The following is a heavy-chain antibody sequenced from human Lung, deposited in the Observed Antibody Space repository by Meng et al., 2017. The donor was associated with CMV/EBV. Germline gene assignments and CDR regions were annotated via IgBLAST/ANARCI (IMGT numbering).Heavy chain of an antibody. Sequence: SVKVSXKSSGDTFSKHSINWVRQAPGQGPEWMGGIIPKVGITDSAQKLQGRVTITADKSTNTAYMDLRSLRPEDTALYYCAVWRGAPATAPFWSGPFDDWGQGXLVTVSS. J-gene: IGHJ4*02. CDR2: IIPKVGIT. D-gene: IGHD3-3*01. CDR1: GDTFSKHS. V-gene: IGHV1-69*10. CDR3: AVWRGAPATAPFWSGPFDD.